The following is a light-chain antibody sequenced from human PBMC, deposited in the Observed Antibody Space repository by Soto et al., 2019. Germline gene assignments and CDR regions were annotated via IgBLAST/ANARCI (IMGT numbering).Light chain of an antibody. V-gene: IGKV1-5*03. Sequence: DSQMTQSPSTLSGSVGDRVTITCRASQTISSWLAWYQQKPGKAPKLLIYKASTLKSGVPSRFSGSGSGTEFTLTISSLQREDFATYYCQQSYSSWWTFGQGTKVDIK. CDR1: QTISSW. J-gene: IGKJ1*01. CDR2: KAS. CDR3: QQSYSSWWT.